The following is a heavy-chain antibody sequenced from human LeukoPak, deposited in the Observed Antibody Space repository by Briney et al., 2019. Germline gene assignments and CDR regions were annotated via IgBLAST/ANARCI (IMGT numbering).Heavy chain of an antibody. D-gene: IGHD1-26*01. Sequence: PSETLSLTCAVYGGSFSDYYWSWIRQPPGKGLEWIGEINHSGSTNYNPSLKSRVTISVDTSKNQFSLKLSSVTAADTAVYYCARGRSNYYGMDVWGQGTTVTVSS. CDR3: ARGRSNYYGMDV. CDR1: GGSFSDYY. CDR2: INHSGST. V-gene: IGHV4-34*01. J-gene: IGHJ6*02.